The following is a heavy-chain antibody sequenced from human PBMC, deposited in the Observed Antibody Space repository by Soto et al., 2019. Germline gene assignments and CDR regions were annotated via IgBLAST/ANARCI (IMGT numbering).Heavy chain of an antibody. J-gene: IGHJ5*02. V-gene: IGHV4-39*07. CDR1: GGAISSSRYY. Sequence: SETLSLTCTVSGGAISSSRYYWGWIRQPPGEGLEWIGYIYYSESTNYNPSLKSRVTISVDTSKNQSSLKLSSVTAADTAVYYCARDRGLGSGWYGWFDPWGQGTLVTVSS. CDR3: ARDRGLGSGWYGWFDP. D-gene: IGHD6-19*01. CDR2: IYYSEST.